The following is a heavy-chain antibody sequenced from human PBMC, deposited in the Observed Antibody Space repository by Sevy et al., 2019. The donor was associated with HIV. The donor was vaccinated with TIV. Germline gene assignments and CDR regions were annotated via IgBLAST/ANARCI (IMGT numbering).Heavy chain of an antibody. D-gene: IGHD2-2*01. CDR3: AKGDSTFYGMDV. J-gene: IGHJ6*02. Sequence: GGSLRLSCAASGFTFSTYTMNWVRQAPGKGLEWVSAISGSGGSTYYADSVKGRFTISRDKSKNTLDLQMNSLRAEDTAAYYCAKGDSTFYGMDVWGQGTTVTVSS. CDR1: GFTFSTYT. V-gene: IGHV3-23*01. CDR2: ISGSGGST.